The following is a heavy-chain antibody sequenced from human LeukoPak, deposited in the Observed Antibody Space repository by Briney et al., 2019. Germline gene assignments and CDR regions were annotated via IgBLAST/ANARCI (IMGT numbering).Heavy chain of an antibody. J-gene: IGHJ4*02. CDR2: IRSKANSYAT. D-gene: IGHD1-26*01. CDR1: GFTFSGSA. CDR3: TRPPYSGSPDY. V-gene: IGHV3-73*01. Sequence: GGSLRLSCAASGFTFSGSAMHWVRQASGKGLEWVGRIRSKANSYATAYAASVKGRYTISRDDSKNTAYLQMNSLKTEDTAVYYCTRPPYSGSPDYWGQGTLVTVSS.